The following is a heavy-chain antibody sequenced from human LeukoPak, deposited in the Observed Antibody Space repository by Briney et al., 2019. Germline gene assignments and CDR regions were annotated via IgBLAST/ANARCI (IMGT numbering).Heavy chain of an antibody. CDR1: GYTFTVYY. V-gene: IGHV1-2*06. CDR2: INPNTGGT. J-gene: IGHJ3*02. Sequence: ASVKGSCKASGYTFTVYYMNWVRQAPGQGLEWLGRINPNTGGTNYAQNFQGRVTMTRDTSISTAYMELSRLRSDDTAVYYCARVGDGLNDAFDIWGQGTMVTVSS. D-gene: IGHD5-24*01. CDR3: ARVGDGLNDAFDI.